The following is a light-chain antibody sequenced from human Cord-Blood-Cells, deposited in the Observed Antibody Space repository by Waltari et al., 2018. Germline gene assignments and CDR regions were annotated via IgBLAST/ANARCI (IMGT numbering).Light chain of an antibody. CDR2: EGS. CDR1: SSAVGSYNL. J-gene: IGLJ2*01. Sequence: QSALTPPASVSGSPGPSITLSRTGTSSAVGSYNLFSWYQQHPGKAPKLMIYEGSKRPSGVSNRFSGSKSGNTASLTISGLQAEDEADYYCCSYAGSSTFDVVFGGGTKLTVL. CDR3: CSYAGSSTFDVV. V-gene: IGLV2-23*03.